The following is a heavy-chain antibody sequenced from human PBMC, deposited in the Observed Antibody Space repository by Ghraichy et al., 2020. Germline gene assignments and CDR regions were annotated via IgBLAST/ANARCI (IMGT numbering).Heavy chain of an antibody. D-gene: IGHD2-15*01. CDR3: ARDPTGFCSGGTCYRSDYFDY. Sequence: GESLNISCAASGFTLSSYWMHWVRLAPGKGLVWVSRINSDGSSTSYADSVKGRFTISRDNAKNTLYLQMNSLRAEDTAVYYCARDPTGFCSGGTCYRSDYFDYWGQGTLVTVSS. CDR2: INSDGSST. J-gene: IGHJ4*02. CDR1: GFTLSSYW. V-gene: IGHV3-74*01.